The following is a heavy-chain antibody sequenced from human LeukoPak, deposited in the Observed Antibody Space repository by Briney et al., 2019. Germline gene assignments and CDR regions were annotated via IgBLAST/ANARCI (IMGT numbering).Heavy chain of an antibody. CDR1: GFTFTSYG. Sequence: GGSLRLSCAASGFTFTSYGMHWVRQTPGKGLEWVAVVSPDGSDRNYADSVRGRFTISRDNSTNTLYLNLNSLRPEDTAVYYCAKLDYDYVWRGRDFWGQGTLVIVSS. V-gene: IGHV3-30*18. CDR2: VSPDGSDR. CDR3: AKLDYDYVWRGRDF. J-gene: IGHJ4*02. D-gene: IGHD3-16*01.